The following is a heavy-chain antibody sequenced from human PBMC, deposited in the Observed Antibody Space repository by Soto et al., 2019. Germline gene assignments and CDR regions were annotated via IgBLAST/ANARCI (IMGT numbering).Heavy chain of an antibody. D-gene: IGHD2-15*01. Sequence: GGSLRLSCAASGFTVSSNYMSWVRQAPGKGLEWVSVIYCGGSTYYADSVKGRFTISRDNSKNKLYLQMNSLRAEDTAVYYCARTVVVAATPTDHFDYWGQGTLVTVSS. CDR3: ARTVVVAATPTDHFDY. V-gene: IGHV3-66*01. CDR2: IYCGGST. J-gene: IGHJ4*02. CDR1: GFTVSSNY.